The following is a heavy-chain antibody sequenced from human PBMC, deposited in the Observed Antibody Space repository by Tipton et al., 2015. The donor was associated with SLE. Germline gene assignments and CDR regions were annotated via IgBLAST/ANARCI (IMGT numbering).Heavy chain of an antibody. Sequence: TLSLTCTVSGGSISSHYWSWIRQPPGKGLEWIGYIYYSGSTNYNPSLKSRVTISVDTSKNQFSLKLSSVTAADTAVYYCARDGEPVGGVIPYYWGRGTLVTVSS. D-gene: IGHD3-16*02. CDR2: IYYSGST. CDR3: ARDGEPVGGVIPYY. V-gene: IGHV4-59*11. J-gene: IGHJ4*02. CDR1: GGSISSHY.